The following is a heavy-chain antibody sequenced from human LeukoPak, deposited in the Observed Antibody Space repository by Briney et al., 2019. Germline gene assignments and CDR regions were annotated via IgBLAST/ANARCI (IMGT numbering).Heavy chain of an antibody. V-gene: IGHV3-30*04. J-gene: IGHJ6*04. D-gene: IGHD5-12*01. CDR2: ISYDGSNK. CDR3: ARDRGYSGYDTYGMDV. Sequence: PGGSLRLSCAASGFTFSSYAMRWVRQAPGKGLEWVAVISYDGSNKYYADSVKGRFTISRDNSKNTLYLQMNSLRAEDTAVYYCARDRGYSGYDTYGMDVWGKGTTVTVSS. CDR1: GFTFSSYA.